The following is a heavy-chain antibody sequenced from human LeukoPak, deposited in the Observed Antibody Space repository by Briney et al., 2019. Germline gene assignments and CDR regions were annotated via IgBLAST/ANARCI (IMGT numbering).Heavy chain of an antibody. CDR1: GSTFSRYW. D-gene: IGHD3-10*01. V-gene: IGHV3-74*01. Sequence: PGGSLRLSCAASGSTFSRYWMHWVRHATGKGLVWVSRVKSDGSDTIYADSVKGRFTISRDNAKNTLYLQMDSLRAEDTAVYYCTTGIGNYYYYWGQGTLVTVAS. CDR3: TTGIGNYYYY. J-gene: IGHJ4*02. CDR2: VKSDGSDT.